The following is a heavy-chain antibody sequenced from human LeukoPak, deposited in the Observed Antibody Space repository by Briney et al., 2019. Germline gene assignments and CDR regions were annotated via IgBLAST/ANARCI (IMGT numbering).Heavy chain of an antibody. CDR2: IYTSGST. CDR3: AREEAVAGTYFDP. D-gene: IGHD6-19*01. CDR1: GGSISSGSYY. J-gene: IGHJ5*02. Sequence: PSETLSLTCTVSGGSISSGSYYWSWIRQPAGKGLEWIGRIYTSGSTNYNPSLKSRVTISVDTSKNQFSLKLSSVTAADTAVYYCAREEAVAGTYFDPWVRGTLVTVSS. V-gene: IGHV4-61*02.